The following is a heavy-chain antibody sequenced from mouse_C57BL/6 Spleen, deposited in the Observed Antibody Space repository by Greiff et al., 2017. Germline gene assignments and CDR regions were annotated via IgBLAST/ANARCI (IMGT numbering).Heavy chain of an antibody. CDR1: GFNIKDDY. D-gene: IGHD3-1*01. V-gene: IGHV14-4*01. J-gene: IGHJ3*01. Sequence: EVQLQQSGAELVRPGASVKLSCTASGFNIKDDYMHWVKQRPEQGLEWIGWIDPENGDTEYASKFQGKATITADTSSNTAYLQLSSLTSGDTAVYYCTTGGYTPFAYWGQGTLVTVSA. CDR2: IDPENGDT. CDR3: TTGGYTPFAY.